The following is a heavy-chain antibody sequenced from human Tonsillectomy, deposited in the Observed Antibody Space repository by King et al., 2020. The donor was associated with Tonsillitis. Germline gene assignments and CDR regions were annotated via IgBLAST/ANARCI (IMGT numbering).Heavy chain of an antibody. CDR3: ARVSPRYCSSTSCYTQYWFDP. Sequence: QLVQSGSEVKKPGSSVKFSCKASGGTSSSYDISWVRPALGQWLEWTGGIIPIFVTANYAQKMHGRVTTTADESTSTAYMELSSLRSEDTAVYYLARVSPRYCSSTSCYTQYWFDPWGQGTLVTVSS. CDR2: IIPIFVTA. CDR1: GGTSSSYD. D-gene: IGHD2-2*02. V-gene: IGHV1-69*12. J-gene: IGHJ5*02.